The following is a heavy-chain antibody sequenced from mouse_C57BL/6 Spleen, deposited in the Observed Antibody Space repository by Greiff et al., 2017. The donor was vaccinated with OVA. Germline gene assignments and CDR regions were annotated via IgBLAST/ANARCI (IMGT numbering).Heavy chain of an antibody. V-gene: IGHV1-15*01. CDR2: IDPETGGT. CDR3: TRHGKEGFAY. D-gene: IGHD2-1*01. Sequence: QVQLQQSGAELVRPGASVTLSCKASGYTFTDYEMHWVKQTPVHGLEWIGAIDPETGGTAYNQKFKGKAILTADKSSSTAYMELRSLTSEDSAVYYCTRHGKEGFAYWGQGTLVTVSA. CDR1: GYTFTDYE. J-gene: IGHJ3*01.